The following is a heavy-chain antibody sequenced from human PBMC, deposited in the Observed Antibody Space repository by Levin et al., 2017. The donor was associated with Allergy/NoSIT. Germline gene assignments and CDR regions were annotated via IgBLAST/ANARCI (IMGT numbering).Heavy chain of an antibody. CDR1: GYTFINYD. V-gene: IGHV1-18*01. J-gene: IGHJ4*02. Sequence: ASVKVSCQASGYTFINYDITWVRRATGQGLEWMGWIKSKNGNTNYAQKVQGRITLTTDTSTSTAYMELRSLRSDDTAVYYCARGSGSSSAGLEYWGQGTLLTVPS. CDR3: ARGSGSSSAGLEY. CDR2: IKSKNGNT. D-gene: IGHD3-10*01.